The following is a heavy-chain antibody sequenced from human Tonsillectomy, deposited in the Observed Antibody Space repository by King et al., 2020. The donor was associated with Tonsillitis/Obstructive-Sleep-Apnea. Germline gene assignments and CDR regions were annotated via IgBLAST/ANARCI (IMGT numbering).Heavy chain of an antibody. CDR1: GFTVSSNY. Sequence: VQLVESGGGLIQPGGSLRLSCAASGFTVSSNYMSWVRQAPGKGLEWVSVIYSGGSTYYADSVKGRFTISRDNSKNTLYLQMNSLRAEDTAVYYCARDFNDIVVVPAAIWGKGTTVTVSS. D-gene: IGHD2-2*02. CDR2: IYSGGST. CDR3: ARDFNDIVVVPAAI. J-gene: IGHJ6*04. V-gene: IGHV3-53*01.